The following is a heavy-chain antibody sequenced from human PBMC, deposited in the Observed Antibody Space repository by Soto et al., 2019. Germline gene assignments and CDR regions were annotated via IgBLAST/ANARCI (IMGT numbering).Heavy chain of an antibody. Sequence: LRLSCAASGFTFSSYAMSWVRQAPGKGLEWVSAISGSGGSTYYADSVKGRFTISRDNSKNTLYLQMNSLRAEDTAVYYCAKVNWNEYYFDYWGQGTLVTVSS. CDR2: ISGSGGST. CDR1: GFTFSSYA. CDR3: AKVNWNEYYFDY. D-gene: IGHD1-1*01. V-gene: IGHV3-23*01. J-gene: IGHJ4*02.